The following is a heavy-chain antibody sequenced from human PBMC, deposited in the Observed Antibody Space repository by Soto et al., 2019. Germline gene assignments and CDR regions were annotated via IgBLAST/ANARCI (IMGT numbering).Heavy chain of an antibody. CDR1: GYTFTSYG. J-gene: IGHJ5*02. D-gene: IGHD2-2*01. V-gene: IGHV1-18*01. Sequence: ASVKVSCKASGYTFTSYGISWVRQAPGQGLEWMGWISAYNGNTNYAQKLQGRVTMTTDTSTSTAYMELRSLRSDDTAVDYCARDRRSEFIVVVPAAQNWFDPWGQGTLVTVSS. CDR3: ARDRRSEFIVVVPAAQNWFDP. CDR2: ISAYNGNT.